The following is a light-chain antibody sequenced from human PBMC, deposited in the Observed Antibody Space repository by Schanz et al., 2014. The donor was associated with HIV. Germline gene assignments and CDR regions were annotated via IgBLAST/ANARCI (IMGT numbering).Light chain of an antibody. CDR3: QQYGSSLGT. CDR1: ESVSSK. Sequence: EIVMTQSPATLSVSPGERVTLSCRASESVSSKVAWYQQRAGQVPRLLIYGASTRATGIPARFSGSGSGTEFTLTISSLQSEDFAVYYCQQYGSSLGTFGGGTKVEIK. CDR2: GAS. J-gene: IGKJ4*01. V-gene: IGKV3-15*01.